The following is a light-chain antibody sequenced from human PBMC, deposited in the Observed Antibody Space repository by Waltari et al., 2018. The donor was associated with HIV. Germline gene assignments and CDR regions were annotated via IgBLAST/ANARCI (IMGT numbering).Light chain of an antibody. CDR1: SSNIGNNY. J-gene: IGLJ3*02. V-gene: IGLV1-51*01. CDR2: DNN. CDR3: GTWDSSLSAV. Sequence: QSVLTQPPSVSAAPGQRVTISCSGSSSNIGNNYVSWYQHLPGAAPKLLIYDNNNRPSWIPDRFSVSKSGTSATLVITGLQTGDEADYYCGTWDSSLSAVFGGGTKLTVL.